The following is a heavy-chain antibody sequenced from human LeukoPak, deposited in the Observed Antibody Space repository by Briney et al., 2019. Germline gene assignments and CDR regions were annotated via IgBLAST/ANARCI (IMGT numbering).Heavy chain of an antibody. V-gene: IGHV3-23*01. CDR2: ISGSGGST. J-gene: IGHJ6*03. Sequence: PSGGSLRLSCAASGFTFSSYGMHWVRQAPGKGLEWVSAISGSGGSTYYADSVKGRFTISRDNSKNTLYLQMNSLRAEDTAVYYCAKESRGVRVWFGEEDYYYYMDVWGKGTTVTISS. CDR1: GFTFSSYG. CDR3: AKESRGVRVWFGEEDYYYYMDV. D-gene: IGHD3-10*01.